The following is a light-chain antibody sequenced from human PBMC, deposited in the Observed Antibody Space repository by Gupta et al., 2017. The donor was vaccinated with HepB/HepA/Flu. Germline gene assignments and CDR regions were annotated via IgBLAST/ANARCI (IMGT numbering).Light chain of an antibody. CDR1: ALPKQY. CDR3: QSADSSGTYVV. Sequence: LTQPPSVSVSPGQTARITCSGDALPKQYAYWYQQKPGQAPVLVIYKDSERPSGIPERFSGSSSGTTVTLTISGVQAEDEADYYCQSADSSGTYVVFGGGTKLTVL. V-gene: IGLV3-25*03. CDR2: KDS. J-gene: IGLJ2*01.